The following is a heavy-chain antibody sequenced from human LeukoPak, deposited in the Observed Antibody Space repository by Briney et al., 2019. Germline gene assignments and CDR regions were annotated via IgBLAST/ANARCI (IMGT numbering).Heavy chain of an antibody. CDR3: ARCMADCSSTSCYDYYYYYMDV. Sequence: SVKVSCKASGGTFSSYAISWVRQGPGQGREWMGGIIPIFGTANYAQKFQGRVTITADESTSTAYMELSSLRSEDTAVYYCARCMADCSSTSCYDYYYYYMDVWGKGTTVTVSS. V-gene: IGHV1-69*13. J-gene: IGHJ6*03. CDR1: GGTFSSYA. CDR2: IIPIFGTA. D-gene: IGHD2-2*01.